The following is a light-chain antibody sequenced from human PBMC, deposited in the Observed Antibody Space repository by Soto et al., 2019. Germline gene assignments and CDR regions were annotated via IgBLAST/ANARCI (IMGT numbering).Light chain of an antibody. CDR1: QSISRSY. CDR3: QQYGTSPKT. J-gene: IGKJ1*01. Sequence: EIVLTQSPATLSLSPGERATLSCRASQSISRSYLAWYQQKPGQAPRLLIYAASTRATGIPDRFSGSGSGTDFTLTISRLEPEDFAVYYCQQYGTSPKTFGQGTKVDIK. CDR2: AAS. V-gene: IGKV3-20*01.